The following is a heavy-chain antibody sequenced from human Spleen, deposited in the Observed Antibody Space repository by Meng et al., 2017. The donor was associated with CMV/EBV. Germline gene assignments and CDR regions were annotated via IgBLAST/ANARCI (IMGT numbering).Heavy chain of an antibody. J-gene: IGHJ4*02. Sequence: QVQLQQWGAGLLKPSETLSLTCSGSGGSISSFYWSWFRQPAGKGLEWIGRIYTSGSTNYNPSLKSRVTMSVDTSKNQISLRLRSVTAADTAVYYCATGSGDFDHWGQGTLVTVSS. CDR2: IYTSGST. CDR1: GGSISSFY. D-gene: IGHD1-26*01. CDR3: ATGSGDFDH. V-gene: IGHV4-59*10.